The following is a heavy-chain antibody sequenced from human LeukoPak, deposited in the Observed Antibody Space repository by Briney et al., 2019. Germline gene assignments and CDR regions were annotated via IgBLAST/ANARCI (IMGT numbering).Heavy chain of an antibody. J-gene: IGHJ6*02. D-gene: IGHD3-10*01. V-gene: IGHV1-2*02. CDR2: INPSSGGT. CDR1: GYTFTGYY. Sequence: GASVKVSCKASGYTFTGYYMHWVRQAPGQGLEWMGWINPSSGGTNYAQKFQGRVTMTRDTSISTAYMELSRLRSDDTAVYYCASLYGSGSQIYYYYGMDVWGQGTTVTVSS. CDR3: ASLYGSGSQIYYYYGMDV.